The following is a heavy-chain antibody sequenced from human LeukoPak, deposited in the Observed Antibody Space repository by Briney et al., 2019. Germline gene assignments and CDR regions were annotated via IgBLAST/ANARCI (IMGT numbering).Heavy chain of an antibody. J-gene: IGHJ4*02. CDR1: GGSISSYY. CDR3: AREPAMVSNYYFDY. Sequence: SETLSLTCTVSGGSISSYYWSWIRQPAGKGLEWIGRIYTSGSTNYNPSLKSRVTMSVDTSKKQFSLKLSSVTAADTAVYYCAREPAMVSNYYFDYWGQGTLVTVSS. V-gene: IGHV4-4*07. CDR2: IYTSGST. D-gene: IGHD5-18*01.